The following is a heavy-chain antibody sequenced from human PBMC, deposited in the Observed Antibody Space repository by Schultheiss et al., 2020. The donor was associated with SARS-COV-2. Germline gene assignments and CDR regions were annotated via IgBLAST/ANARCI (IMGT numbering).Heavy chain of an antibody. D-gene: IGHD3-16*02. J-gene: IGHJ5*02. V-gene: IGHV3-66*01. CDR2: IYSGGST. Sequence: GGSLRLSCAACGFTVSSNYMSWVRQAPGKGLEWVSVIYSGGSTYYADSVKGRFTISRDNSKNTLYLQMNSLRAEDTAVYYCARDAVSYNWFDPWGQGTLVTVSS. CDR3: ARDAVSYNWFDP. CDR1: GFTVSSNY.